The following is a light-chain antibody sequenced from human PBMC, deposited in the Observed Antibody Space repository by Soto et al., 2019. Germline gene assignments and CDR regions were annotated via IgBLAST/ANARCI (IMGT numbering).Light chain of an antibody. V-gene: IGKV3D-7*01. CDR1: QSLSNSE. CDR3: LQDYNFPRT. J-gene: IGKJ1*01. CDR2: GAS. Sequence: EIVLTQSPGTLSLSPGERATLSCRASQSLSNSELAWYQQKPGQAPRLLIYGASTGATGIPARFSGSVSGTDFTLTISSLQPEDFATYYCLQDYNFPRTFGQGTKVDIK.